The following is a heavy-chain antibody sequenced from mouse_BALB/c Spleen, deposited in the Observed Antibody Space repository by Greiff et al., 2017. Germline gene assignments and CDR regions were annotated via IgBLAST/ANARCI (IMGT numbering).Heavy chain of an antibody. Sequence: VQLQQSGAELVKPGASVKLSCTASGFNIKDTYMHWVKQRPEQGLEWIGRIDPANGNTKYDPKFQGKATITADTSSNTAYLQLSSLTSEDTAVYYGARDYGSSYDYAMDYWGQGTSVTVSS. CDR3: ARDYGSSYDYAMDY. CDR1: GFNIKDTY. J-gene: IGHJ4*01. D-gene: IGHD1-1*01. CDR2: IDPANGNT. V-gene: IGHV14-3*02.